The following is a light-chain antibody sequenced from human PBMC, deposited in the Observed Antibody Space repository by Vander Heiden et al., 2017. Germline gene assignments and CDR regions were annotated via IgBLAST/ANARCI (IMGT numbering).Light chain of an antibody. V-gene: IGLV1-40*01. CDR3: QSYDTSLSAWV. CDR1: TSNIGAGYD. Sequence: HSVLTQPPSVSGAPGQRVTISCTGSTSNIGAGYDIHWYQQVPGTAPKLLMHDEKTRRSGVPDRLSGSKSGTSASLAIAGLQAEDEADYYCQSYDTSLSAWVFGGGTKLTVL. CDR2: DEK. J-gene: IGLJ3*02.